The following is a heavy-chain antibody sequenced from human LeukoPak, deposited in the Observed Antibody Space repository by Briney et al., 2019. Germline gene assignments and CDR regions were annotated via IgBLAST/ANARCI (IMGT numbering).Heavy chain of an antibody. D-gene: IGHD6-13*01. J-gene: IGHJ6*03. Sequence: PGGSLRLSGAASGFTFSSYSMNWVRQAPGKGLEWVSSISSSSSYIYYADSVKGRFTISRDNAKNSLYLQMNSLRAEDTAVYYCARDKPAGIAAVMDVWGKGTTVTVSS. CDR2: ISSSSSYI. CDR1: GFTFSSYS. CDR3: ARDKPAGIAAVMDV. V-gene: IGHV3-21*01.